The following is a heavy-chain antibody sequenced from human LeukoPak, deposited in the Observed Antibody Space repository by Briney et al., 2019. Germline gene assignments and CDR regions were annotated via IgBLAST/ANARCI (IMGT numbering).Heavy chain of an antibody. J-gene: IGHJ6*03. CDR3: ARDIAARRMYYYYYYMDV. V-gene: IGHV1-46*01. Sequence: ASVKVSCKASGYTFTSYYMHWVRQAPGQGLEWMGIINTSGGSTSYAQKFQGRVTMTRDTSTSTVYMELSSLRSEDTAVYYCARDIAARRMYYYYYYMDVWGKGTRSPSP. CDR2: INTSGGST. CDR1: GYTFTSYY. D-gene: IGHD6-6*01.